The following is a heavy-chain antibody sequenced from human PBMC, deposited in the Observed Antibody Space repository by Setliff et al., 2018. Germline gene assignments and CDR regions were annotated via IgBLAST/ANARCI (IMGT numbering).Heavy chain of an antibody. Sequence: PGGSLRLSCAASGFTFSRYWMSWVRQAPGKGLEWVANIKQDGSEKYYVDSVKGRFTISRDNAKNSLYLQMNSLRAADTAVYYCTRLYYGSRALYFDVWGQGNPVTVSS. CDR3: TRLYYGSRALYFDV. CDR2: IKQDGSEK. CDR1: GFTFSRYW. V-gene: IGHV3-7*03. J-gene: IGHJ4*02. D-gene: IGHD3-10*01.